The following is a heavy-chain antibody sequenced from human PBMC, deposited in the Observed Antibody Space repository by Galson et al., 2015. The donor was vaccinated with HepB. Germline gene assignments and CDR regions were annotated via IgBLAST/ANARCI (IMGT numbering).Heavy chain of an antibody. V-gene: IGHV3-30*02. D-gene: IGHD4-17*01. CDR2: IRYDGSNK. Sequence: SLRLSCAASGFTFSSYGMHWVRQAPGKGLEWVAFIRYDGSNKYYADSVKGRFTISRDNSKNTLYLQMNSLRAEDTAVYYCAKGMAVTTLLCDYWGQGTLVTVSS. CDR3: AKGMAVTTLLCDY. J-gene: IGHJ4*02. CDR1: GFTFSSYG.